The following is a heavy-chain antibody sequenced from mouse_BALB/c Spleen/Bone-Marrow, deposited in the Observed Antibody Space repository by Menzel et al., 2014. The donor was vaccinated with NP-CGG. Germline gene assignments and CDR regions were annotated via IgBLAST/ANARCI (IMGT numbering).Heavy chain of an antibody. V-gene: IGHV1-39*01. CDR1: GYSFTGYN. D-gene: IGHD1-1*01. CDR2: IDPYYGGT. Sequence: VQLKESGPELEKPGASVKISCKASGYSFTGYNMNWVKQSNGKSLEWIGDIDPYYGGTSYNQKLKDKATLTVDKSSSTAYMQLKSLTSEDSAVYYCAISVSLRAMDYWGQGTSVTVSS. J-gene: IGHJ4*01. CDR3: AISVSLRAMDY.